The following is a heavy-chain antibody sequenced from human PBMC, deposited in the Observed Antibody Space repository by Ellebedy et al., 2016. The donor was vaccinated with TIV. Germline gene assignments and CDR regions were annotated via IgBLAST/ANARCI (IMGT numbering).Heavy chain of an antibody. CDR3: ARDKPGGDNWFDP. Sequence: AASVKVSCKASGYIVTNHAIHWVRQAPGQSFEWMGWIYPANGDTKYSQQFQGRVTFTSDTSASTAYMELSSLRSEDTAVYYCARDKPGGDNWFDPWGQGILVTVSS. J-gene: IGHJ5*02. CDR1: GYIVTNHA. CDR2: IYPANGDT. D-gene: IGHD3-16*01. V-gene: IGHV1-3*01.